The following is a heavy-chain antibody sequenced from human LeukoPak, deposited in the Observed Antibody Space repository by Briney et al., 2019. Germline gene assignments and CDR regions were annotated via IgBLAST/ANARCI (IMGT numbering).Heavy chain of an antibody. V-gene: IGHV1-69*05. CDR3: ARANGSYTGVYYYYYMDV. CDR2: IIPIFGTA. Sequence: GASVKVSCKASGGTFSSYAISWVRQAPGQGLEWMGGIIPIFGTANYAQKFQGRVTITTDESTSTAYMELSSLRSEDTAVYYCARANGSYTGVYYYYYMDVWGKGTTVTVSS. CDR1: GGTFSSYA. D-gene: IGHD1-26*01. J-gene: IGHJ6*03.